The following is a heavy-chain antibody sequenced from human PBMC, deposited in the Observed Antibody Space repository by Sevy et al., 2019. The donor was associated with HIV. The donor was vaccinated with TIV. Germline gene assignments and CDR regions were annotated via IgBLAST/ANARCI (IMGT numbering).Heavy chain of an antibody. D-gene: IGHD3-22*01. V-gene: IGHV1-18*01. Sequence: ASVMVSCKASGYTFTSYGISWVRQAPGQGLEWMGWISAYNGNTNYAQKLQGRVTMTTDTSTSTAYMELRSLRSDDTAVYYCARGVTYYYDSSGYYYVFYYYGMDVWGQGTTVTVSS. J-gene: IGHJ6*02. CDR2: ISAYNGNT. CDR3: ARGVTYYYDSSGYYYVFYYYGMDV. CDR1: GYTFTSYG.